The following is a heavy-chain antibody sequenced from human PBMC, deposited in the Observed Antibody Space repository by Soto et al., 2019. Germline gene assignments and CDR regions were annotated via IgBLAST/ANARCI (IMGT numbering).Heavy chain of an antibody. CDR2: ISSSSSTI. CDR3: ARGMGDYYYYGMDV. Sequence: GGSLRLSCAASGFTFSSYWMSWVRQAPGKGLEWVSYISSSSSTIYYADSVKGRFTISRDNAKNSLYLQMNSLRAEDTAVYYCARGMGDYYYYGMDVWGQGTTVTVSS. CDR1: GFTFSSYW. D-gene: IGHD3-16*01. V-gene: IGHV3-48*04. J-gene: IGHJ6*02.